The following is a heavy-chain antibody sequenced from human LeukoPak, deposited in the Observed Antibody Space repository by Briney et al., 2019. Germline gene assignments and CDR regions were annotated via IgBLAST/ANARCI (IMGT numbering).Heavy chain of an antibody. V-gene: IGHV3-53*01. J-gene: IGHJ4*02. CDR1: GFTVSSRY. D-gene: IGHD2-21*02. CDR2: IHGDGST. CDR3: ARGESSDCTCIDY. Sequence: GGSLRLFCAASGFTVSSRYMSGVGQAPGKGLEWVSVIHGDGSTYYADSVKGRFTISRHNSKNTLYLQMNILRAEDTAVYYCARGESSDCTCIDYWGQGTLVSVSS.